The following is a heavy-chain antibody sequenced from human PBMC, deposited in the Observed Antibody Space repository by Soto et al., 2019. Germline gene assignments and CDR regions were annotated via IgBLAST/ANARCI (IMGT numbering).Heavy chain of an antibody. V-gene: IGHV4-30-2*01. CDR2: IYHSGST. Sequence: SETLSLTCAVSGGSISSGGYSWSWIRQPPGKGLEWIGYIYHSGSTNYNPSLKSRVSISVDTSKNQFSLKLSSLTAADTAVYYCAEGLPTGSPYPGGWYYFPSWGQGARVTVS. D-gene: IGHD3-10*01. CDR3: AEGLPTGSPYPGGWYYFPS. CDR1: GGSISSGGYS. J-gene: IGHJ4*02.